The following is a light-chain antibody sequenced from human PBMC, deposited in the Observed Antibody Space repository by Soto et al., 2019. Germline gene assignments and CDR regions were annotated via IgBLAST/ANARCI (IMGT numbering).Light chain of an antibody. Sequence: SSELTQPPSLSVSPGQTASITCSGDNLGDKYACWYQQKPGQSPVLVIYQNSNRPSGIPERFSGSNSGNTATLTISGTQAMDEADYYCQAWDSGTGVVFGGGTKLTVL. J-gene: IGLJ2*01. V-gene: IGLV3-1*01. CDR1: NLGDKY. CDR2: QNS. CDR3: QAWDSGTGVV.